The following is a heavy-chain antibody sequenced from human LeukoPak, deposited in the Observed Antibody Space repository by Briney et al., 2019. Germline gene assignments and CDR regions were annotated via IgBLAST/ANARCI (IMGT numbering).Heavy chain of an antibody. CDR3: ATWRSGVTMVRGVIPFEY. V-gene: IGHV1-2*02. Sequence: ASVKVSCKASGYTFTGYYMHWVRQAPGQGLEWMGWINPNSGGTNYAQKFQGRVTMTRDTSISTAYMELSRLRSDDTAVYYCATWRSGVTMVRGVIPFEYWGQGTLVTVSS. CDR2: INPNSGGT. D-gene: IGHD3-10*01. J-gene: IGHJ4*02. CDR1: GYTFTGYY.